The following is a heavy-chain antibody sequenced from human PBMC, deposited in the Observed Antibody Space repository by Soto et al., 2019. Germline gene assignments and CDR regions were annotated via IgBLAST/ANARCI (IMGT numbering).Heavy chain of an antibody. D-gene: IGHD2-2*02. CDR1: GYTFTSYG. CDR2: ISAYNGNT. V-gene: IGHV1-18*04. Sequence: ASVKVSCKASGYTFTSYGISWVRQAPGQGLEWIGWISAYNGNTNYAQKLQGRVTMTTDTSTSTAYMGLRSLRSDDTAVYYCARVGPTYCSSTSCYTRRPDWFDPWGQGTLVTVSS. CDR3: ARVGPTYCSSTSCYTRRPDWFDP. J-gene: IGHJ5*02.